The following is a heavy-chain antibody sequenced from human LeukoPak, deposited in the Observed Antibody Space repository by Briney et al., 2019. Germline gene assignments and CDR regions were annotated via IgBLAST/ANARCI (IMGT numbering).Heavy chain of an antibody. CDR3: ARATGAPARRRFDY. Sequence: ASVKVSCKASGYTFTGYYMHWVRQAPGQGLEWMGWINPNSGGTNYAQKFQGRVTMTRDTSISTAYMELSRLRSDDTAVYYCARATGAPARRRFDYWGQGTLVTVSS. CDR2: INPNSGGT. CDR1: GYTFTGYY. D-gene: IGHD3-10*01. J-gene: IGHJ4*02. V-gene: IGHV1-2*02.